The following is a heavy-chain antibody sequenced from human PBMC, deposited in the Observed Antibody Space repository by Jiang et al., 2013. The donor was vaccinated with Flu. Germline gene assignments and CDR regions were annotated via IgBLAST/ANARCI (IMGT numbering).Heavy chain of an antibody. Sequence: GSGLVKPSETLSLTCTVSGGSILGYYWTWIRQPAGKGLEYIGRIYTSGRTDSHPSLQSRVTMSVDTSKNQISLKLNSVTAADTAVYYCARDNSGYNWFDPWGQGTLVTVSS. J-gene: IGHJ5*02. CDR3: ARDNSGYNWFDP. CDR2: IYTSGRT. D-gene: IGHD6-19*01. CDR1: GGSILGYY. V-gene: IGHV4-4*07.